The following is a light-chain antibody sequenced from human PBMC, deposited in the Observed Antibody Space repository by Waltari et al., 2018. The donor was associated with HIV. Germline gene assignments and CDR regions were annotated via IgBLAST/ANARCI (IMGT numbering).Light chain of an antibody. V-gene: IGKV4-1*01. J-gene: IGKJ2*01. Sequence: DIVMTQSPDSLAVSLGERATINCKSSQSVLFSSQNKNYLAWYQQKPGQPPKLLISWASARESGVPDRFSGGGSGTDVTLTIRSLQAEDVAVYFCQQYFISPPTFGRGTKLEI. CDR2: WAS. CDR1: QSVLFSSQNKNY. CDR3: QQYFISPPT.